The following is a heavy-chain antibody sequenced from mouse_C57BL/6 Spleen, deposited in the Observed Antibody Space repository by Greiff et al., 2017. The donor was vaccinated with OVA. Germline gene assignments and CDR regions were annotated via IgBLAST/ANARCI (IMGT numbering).Heavy chain of an antibody. CDR1: GFTFSSYA. D-gene: IGHD1-1*01. CDR2: ISDGGSYT. J-gene: IGHJ2*01. Sequence: EVMLVESGGGLVKPGGSLKLSCAASGFTFSSYAMSWVRQTPEKRLEWVATISDGGSYTYYPDNVKGRFTISRDNAKNNLYLQMSHLKSEDTAMYYCARVKTPPTDYFDYWGQGTTLTVSS. CDR3: ARVKTPPTDYFDY. V-gene: IGHV5-4*03.